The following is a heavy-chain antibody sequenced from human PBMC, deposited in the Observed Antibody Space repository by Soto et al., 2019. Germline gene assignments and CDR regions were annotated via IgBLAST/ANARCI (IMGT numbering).Heavy chain of an antibody. V-gene: IGHV1-69*06. CDR3: AIARRDGYNSAYFDY. CDR1: GGTFSSYA. J-gene: IGHJ4*02. D-gene: IGHD5-12*01. CDR2: IIPIFGTA. Sequence: SVKVSCKASGGTFSSYAISWVRQAPGQGLEWMGGIIPIFGTANYAQKFQGRVTITADKSTSTAYMGLSSLRSEDTAVYYCAIARRDGYNSAYFDYWGQGTLVTVSS.